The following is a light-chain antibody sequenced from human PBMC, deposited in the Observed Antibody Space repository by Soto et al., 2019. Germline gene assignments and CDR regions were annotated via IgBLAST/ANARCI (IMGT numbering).Light chain of an antibody. Sequence: EIVLTQSPATLSLSPGERATLSCRASQSVSSYLAWYQQKPGQAPRLLIYDTSKRATGIPARFSGSGSGTDFPRTISSLEPEDFAVYYCQQRTNGPRSFTFGPGTKVDIK. V-gene: IGKV3-11*01. J-gene: IGKJ3*01. CDR2: DTS. CDR3: QQRTNGPRSFT. CDR1: QSVSSY.